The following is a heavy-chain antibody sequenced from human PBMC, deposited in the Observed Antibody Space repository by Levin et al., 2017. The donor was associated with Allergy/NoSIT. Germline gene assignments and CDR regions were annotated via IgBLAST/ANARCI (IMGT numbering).Heavy chain of an antibody. CDR3: ARLPKPRVGSASYYYYMDV. CDR1: GGSIISVSHY. Sequence: PSETLSLTCTVSGGSIISVSHYWGWIRQPPGKGLEWIGGIYYGGSTYYNPSLKGRVTLSVDTPKNQFALKLSTVTAADPAVYYCARLPKPRVGSASYYYYMDVWGKGTAVTVSS. CDR2: IYYGGST. J-gene: IGHJ6*03. D-gene: IGHD1-1*01. V-gene: IGHV4-39*01.